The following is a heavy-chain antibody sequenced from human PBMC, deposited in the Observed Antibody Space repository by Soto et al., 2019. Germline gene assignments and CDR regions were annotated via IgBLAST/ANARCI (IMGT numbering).Heavy chain of an antibody. CDR2: IYYSGST. V-gene: IGHV4-39*01. D-gene: IGHD6-19*01. CDR1: GGSISSSNYY. CDR3: ARRRGGKQGAVYYYYGVDV. Sequence: QLQLQESGPGLVKPSETLSLTCTVSGGSISSSNYYWVWIRQPPGQGLEWIGSIYYSGSTYYSPSLKSRVTISVDTSENQFSLKLSSVTAADTSVYYWARRRGGKQGAVYYYYGVDVWGQGTTVTVSS. J-gene: IGHJ6*02.